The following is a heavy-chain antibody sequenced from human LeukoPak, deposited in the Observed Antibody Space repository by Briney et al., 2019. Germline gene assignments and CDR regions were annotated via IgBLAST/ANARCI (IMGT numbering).Heavy chain of an antibody. J-gene: IGHJ4*02. CDR2: ISWNSGSI. CDR3: ARYRYNWNLIPYYFDY. V-gene: IGHV3-9*01. CDR1: GVTFDGYA. Sequence: SLCLSCAASGVTFDGYALHWVRQAPPPGQEWVSGISWNSGSIGYADSVKGRFTISRDNAKNSLYLQMNSLRAEDTAVYYCARYRYNWNLIPYYFDYWGQGTLVTVSS. D-gene: IGHD1-7*01.